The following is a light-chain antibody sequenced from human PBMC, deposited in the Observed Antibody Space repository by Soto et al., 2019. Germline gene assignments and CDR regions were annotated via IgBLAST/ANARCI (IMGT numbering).Light chain of an antibody. J-gene: IGLJ3*02. V-gene: IGLV8-61*01. Sequence: QAVVTQEPSFSVSPGRTVTLTCGLTSGSVSTNYYPTWCQQSPGQAPRTLIYNTDTRSPGVPDRFSGSILGNKAALTITGTQADDESDYYCVLYMGGGNWVFGGGTKLTVL. CDR1: SGSVSTNYY. CDR3: VLYMGGGNWV. CDR2: NTD.